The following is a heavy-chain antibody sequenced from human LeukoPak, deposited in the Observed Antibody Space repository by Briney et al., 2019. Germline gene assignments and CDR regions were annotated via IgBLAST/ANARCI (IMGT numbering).Heavy chain of an antibody. CDR1: GGSFSGYY. CDR3: ARESGSVFDY. J-gene: IGHJ4*02. CDR2: INHSGST. Sequence: SETLSLTCAVYGGSFSGYYWSWIRQPPGKGLEWIGEINHSGSTNYNPSLKSRVTISVDTSKNQFSLKLSSVTAADTAVYYCARESGSVFDYWGQGTLVTVSS. D-gene: IGHD6-13*01. V-gene: IGHV4-34*01.